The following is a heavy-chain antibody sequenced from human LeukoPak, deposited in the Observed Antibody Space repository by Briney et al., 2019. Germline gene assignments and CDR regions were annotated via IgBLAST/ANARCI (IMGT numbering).Heavy chain of an antibody. J-gene: IGHJ4*02. CDR2: IYSGGST. V-gene: IGHV3-53*01. Sequence: GGSLRLSCAASGFTVSSNYMSWVRQAPGKGLEWVSIIYSGGSTYYADSVKGRFTISRDKSKNTLYLQMNSLRAEDTAVYYCAREGYYDSSGYYVTAGYWGQGTLVTVSS. CDR1: GFTVSSNY. CDR3: AREGYYDSSGYYVTAGY. D-gene: IGHD3-22*01.